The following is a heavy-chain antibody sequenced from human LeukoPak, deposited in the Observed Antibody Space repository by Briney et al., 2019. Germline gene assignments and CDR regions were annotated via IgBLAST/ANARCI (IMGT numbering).Heavy chain of an antibody. CDR2: MYYTGST. J-gene: IGHJ4*02. CDR3: ARRVSYYDTTGNFRDY. CDR1: GGSVSSSSYY. D-gene: IGHD3-22*01. Sequence: SETLSLTCTVSGGSVSSSSYYWGWIRPPPGKGLEWIGSMYYTGSTYYNPSLKSRVTISVDTSKNQFSLKLSSVTAADTAVYYCARRVSYYDTTGNFRDYWGQGTLVTVSS. V-gene: IGHV4-39*01.